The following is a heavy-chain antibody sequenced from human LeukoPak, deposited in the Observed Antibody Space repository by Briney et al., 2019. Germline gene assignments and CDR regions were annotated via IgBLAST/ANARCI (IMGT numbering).Heavy chain of an antibody. CDR2: IRSKAYGGTT. V-gene: IGHV3-49*04. CDR3: TREKIFGVVIMGFGFDY. J-gene: IGHJ4*02. D-gene: IGHD3-3*01. Sequence: PGGSLRLSCTASGFSFGDYAMSWVRQAPGKGLEWIGFIRSKAYGGTTEYAASVKGRFTISRDDSERMAYLQMNSLKTEDTAVYYCTREKIFGVVIMGFGFDYWGQGTLVTVSS. CDR1: GFSFGDYA.